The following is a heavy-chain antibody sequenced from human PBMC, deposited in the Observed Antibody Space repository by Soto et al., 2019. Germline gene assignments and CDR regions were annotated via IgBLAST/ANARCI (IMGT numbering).Heavy chain of an antibody. D-gene: IGHD3-10*01. J-gene: IGHJ4*02. CDR3: VHIRYGSGLFDY. Sequence: QITLKESGPTLVKPTQTLTLTCNFSGFSLSTSGVGVGWVRQPPGKALEWLALIYWDDGKRYSPSLKSRLTITKDTSKHQLVLTMTNMDPVDTAAYYCVHIRYGSGLFDYWGQGTLVTRSS. CDR1: GFSLSTSGVG. CDR2: IYWDDGK. V-gene: IGHV2-5*02.